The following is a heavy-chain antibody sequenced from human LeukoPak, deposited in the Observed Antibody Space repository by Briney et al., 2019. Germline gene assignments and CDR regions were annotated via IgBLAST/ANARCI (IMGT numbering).Heavy chain of an antibody. J-gene: IGHJ4*02. CDR2: IYKNGDVNRAET. V-gene: IGHV4-59*01. D-gene: IGHD3-3*02. Sequence: SETLSLTCTVSGSSINYYYWTWIRQSPGEGLEWIGNIYKNGDVNRAETIYNPSLNSRVTMSLDTSKNEISLKLNSVTAADTAGFYRAREAIFGGKVEIEYLGQGALVTVSS. CDR1: GSSINYYY. CDR3: AREAIFGGKVEIEY.